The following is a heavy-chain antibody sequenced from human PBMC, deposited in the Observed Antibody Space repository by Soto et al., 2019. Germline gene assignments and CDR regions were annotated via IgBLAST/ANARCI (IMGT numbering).Heavy chain of an antibody. J-gene: IGHJ6*02. CDR1: GYTFTSYG. CDR2: ISAYNGNT. CDR3: ARDSVSSSRTAGMDV. Sequence: GASVKFSCKASGYTFTSYGISWVRQAPGQGLEWMGWISAYNGNTNYAQKLQGRVTMTTDTSTSTAYMELRSLRSDDTAVYYCARDSVSSSRTAGMDVWGQGTTVTVSS. V-gene: IGHV1-18*01. D-gene: IGHD6-13*01.